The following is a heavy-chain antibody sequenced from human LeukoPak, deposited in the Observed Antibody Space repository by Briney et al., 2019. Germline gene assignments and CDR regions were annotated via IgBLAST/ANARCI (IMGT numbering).Heavy chain of an antibody. CDR2: IDPHGSET. CDR3: ARIWYFGDNNWRYFDY. V-gene: IGHV3-7*01. J-gene: IGHJ4*03. D-gene: IGHD1-1*01. Sequence: GGSLRLSCAASGFSFSNYWMSWVRQAPGKGLEWVANIDPHGSETQYVGSVKGRFTTSRDNAKNSLYVQMNSLRAEDTAIYYCARIWYFGDNNWRYFDYWGQGTTVTVSS. CDR1: GFSFSNYW.